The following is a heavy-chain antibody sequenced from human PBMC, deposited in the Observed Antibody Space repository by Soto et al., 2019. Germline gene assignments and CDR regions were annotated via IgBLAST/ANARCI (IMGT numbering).Heavy chain of an antibody. J-gene: IGHJ4*02. CDR2: ISYGGTT. V-gene: IGHV4-31*03. Sequence: QVQLQESGPGLVKPSQTLSLTCTVSGGSMNSGGYCWSWIRQHPGEGLEWIGCISYGGTTSYNPPLKSRVIISVATSKNQFSLKLTAVTAADTAVYYCSRGILVWGQGTLITVSS. D-gene: IGHD2-15*01. CDR1: GGSMNSGGYC. CDR3: SRGILV.